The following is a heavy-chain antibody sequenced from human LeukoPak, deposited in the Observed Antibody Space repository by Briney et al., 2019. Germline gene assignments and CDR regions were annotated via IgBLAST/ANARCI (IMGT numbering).Heavy chain of an antibody. CDR1: GFTFSSYA. CDR3: VKTYGYCSSTSCYVFDY. D-gene: IGHD2-2*01. CDR2: TTSNGGTT. Sequence: GGSLRLSCSASGFTFSSYAMHWVRQAPGKGLEYVSATTSNGGTTYYADSVKGRFTISRDNSKNTLYLQMSSLRAEDTAVYYCVKTYGYCSSTSCYVFDYWGQGTLVTVSS. J-gene: IGHJ4*02. V-gene: IGHV3-64D*09.